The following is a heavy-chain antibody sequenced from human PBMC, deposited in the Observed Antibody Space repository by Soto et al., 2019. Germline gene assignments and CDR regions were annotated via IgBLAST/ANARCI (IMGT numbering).Heavy chain of an antibody. Sequence: SETLSLTCAVYGGSFSGYYWSWIRQPPGKGLEWIGEINHSGSTNYNPSLKSRVTISVDTSKNQFSLKLSSVTAADTAVYYCARVLVLRFLEWLPAAYYGMDVWGQGTTVTIYS. CDR1: GGSFSGYY. V-gene: IGHV4-34*01. D-gene: IGHD3-3*01. J-gene: IGHJ6*02. CDR3: ARVLVLRFLEWLPAAYYGMDV. CDR2: INHSGST.